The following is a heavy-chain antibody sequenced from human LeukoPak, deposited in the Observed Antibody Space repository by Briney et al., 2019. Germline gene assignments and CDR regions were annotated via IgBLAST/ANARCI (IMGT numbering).Heavy chain of an antibody. CDR1: GFTFSSYA. J-gene: IGHJ4*02. CDR2: VSYDGSNK. Sequence: GGSLRLSCAASGFTFSSYAMHWVRQAPGKGLEWVAVVSYDGSNKYYADSVKGRFTISRDNSKNTLYLQMNSLRAEYTAVYYCARDGPVATIFFRQFEYYFDYWGQGTLVAVSS. CDR3: ARDGPVATIFFRQFEYYFDY. D-gene: IGHD3-9*01. V-gene: IGHV3-30*04.